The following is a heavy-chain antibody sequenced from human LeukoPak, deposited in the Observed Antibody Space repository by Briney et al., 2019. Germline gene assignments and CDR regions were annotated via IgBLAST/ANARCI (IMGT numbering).Heavy chain of an antibody. D-gene: IGHD4-17*01. CDR3: ARGVNGNYGKFDS. V-gene: IGHV3-74*01. CDR1: GYTFSTFW. CDR2: IHSDGSTT. Sequence: PGGSLRLSCATSGYTFSTFWMHWVRQVPGKGLVWVSRIHSDGSTTNYADLAKGRFTISRDSAKNTLYVQMNSLRAEDTAVYYCARGVNGNYGKFDSWGQGTLVTASS. J-gene: IGHJ4*02.